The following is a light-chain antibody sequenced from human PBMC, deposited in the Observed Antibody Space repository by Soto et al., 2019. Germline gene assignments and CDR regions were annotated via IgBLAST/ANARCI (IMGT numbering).Light chain of an antibody. CDR1: QSVSSY. Sequence: EIVLTQSPATLSLSPGERATLSCRASQSVSSYLAWYQQKPGQAPRLLIYDASNRATGIPARFSGSWSGTDFTLTISSLEPEDFAVYYCQQRSNWPPFTFGPGNKVDIK. CDR2: DAS. CDR3: QQRSNWPPFT. J-gene: IGKJ3*01. V-gene: IGKV3-11*01.